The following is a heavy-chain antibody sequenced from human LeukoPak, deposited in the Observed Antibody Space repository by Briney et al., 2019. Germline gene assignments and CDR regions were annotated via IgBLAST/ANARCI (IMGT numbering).Heavy chain of an antibody. J-gene: IGHJ4*02. CDR2: IKSKTDGGTT. D-gene: IGHD3-10*01. CDR1: GFTLSTYA. Sequence: GGSLRLSCAASGFTLSTYAMSWVRQAPGKGLEWVGRIKSKTDGGTTDYAAPVKGRFTISRDDSKNTLYLQMNSLKTEDTAVYYCTTTNLIWFGELSYFDYWGQGTLVTVSS. V-gene: IGHV3-15*01. CDR3: TTTNLIWFGELSYFDY.